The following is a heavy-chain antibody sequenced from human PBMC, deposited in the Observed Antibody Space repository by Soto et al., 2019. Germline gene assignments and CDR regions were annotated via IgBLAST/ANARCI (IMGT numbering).Heavy chain of an antibody. CDR1: GGTFSNYP. D-gene: IGHD5-12*01. V-gene: IGHV1-69*05. CDR2: IIPIFGTV. J-gene: IGHJ2*01. CDR3: ARGNHRWLQLWYFDL. Sequence: QVQLVQSGAEVKKPGSSVKVSCKASGGTFSNYPISWVRQAPGQGLEWMGGIIPIFGTVNYAQKFQGRVTXTXAXSXSTAYVELSSLRSEDTAVYYCARGNHRWLQLWYFDLWGRGTLVTVSS.